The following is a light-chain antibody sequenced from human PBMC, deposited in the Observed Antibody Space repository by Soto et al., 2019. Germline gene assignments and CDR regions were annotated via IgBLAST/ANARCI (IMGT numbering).Light chain of an antibody. V-gene: IGLV2-8*01. CDR2: EVS. CDR3: SSYAGRNNYV. Sequence: QSALTQPPSASGSPGQSVTISCTGTSSDVGGYNYVSWYLQHPGKAPKLMIYEVSKRPSGVPDRFSGSKSGNTASLTVSGLQAEDEADYYCSSYAGRNNYVFGTGTKLTVL. J-gene: IGLJ1*01. CDR1: SSDVGGYNY.